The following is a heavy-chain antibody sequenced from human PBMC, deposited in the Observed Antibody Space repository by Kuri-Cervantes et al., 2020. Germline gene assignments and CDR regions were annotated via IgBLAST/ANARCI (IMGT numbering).Heavy chain of an antibody. Sequence: GESLKISCAASGFTFSSYWMSWVRQAPGKGLEWVSGISGSGGRTHYADSVEGRFTISRDNSKNTLYLQMNSLRAEDTAVYYCAKSSGHWGQGTLVTVSS. J-gene: IGHJ4*02. D-gene: IGHD6-19*01. CDR2: ISGSGGRT. CDR1: GFTFSSYW. CDR3: AKSSGH. V-gene: IGHV3-23*01.